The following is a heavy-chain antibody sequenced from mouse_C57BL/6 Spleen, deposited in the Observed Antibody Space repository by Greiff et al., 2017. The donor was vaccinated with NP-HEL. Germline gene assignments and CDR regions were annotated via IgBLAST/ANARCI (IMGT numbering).Heavy chain of an antibody. CDR3: ATADYDWFAY. CDR1: GFTFSSYG. Sequence: VKLVESGGDLVKPGGSLKLSCAASGFTFSSYGMSWVRQTPDKRLEWVATISSGGSYTYYPDSVKGRFTISRDNAKNTLYLQMSSLKSEDTAMYYCATADYDWFAYWGQGTLVTVSA. J-gene: IGHJ3*01. D-gene: IGHD2-4*01. V-gene: IGHV5-6*01. CDR2: ISSGGSYT.